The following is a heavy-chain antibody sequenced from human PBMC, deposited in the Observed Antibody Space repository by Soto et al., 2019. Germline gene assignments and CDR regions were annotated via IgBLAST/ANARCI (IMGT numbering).Heavy chain of an antibody. V-gene: IGHV1-24*01. CDR1: GYTLTELS. Sequence: ASVKVSCKVSGYTLTELSMHWVRQAPGKGLEWMGGFDPEDGETIYAQKFQGRVTMTEDTSTDTAYMELSSLRSEDTAVYYCATDQGFLETSYYFDYWGQGTLVTVSS. D-gene: IGHD3-3*01. CDR2: FDPEDGET. CDR3: ATDQGFLETSYYFDY. J-gene: IGHJ4*02.